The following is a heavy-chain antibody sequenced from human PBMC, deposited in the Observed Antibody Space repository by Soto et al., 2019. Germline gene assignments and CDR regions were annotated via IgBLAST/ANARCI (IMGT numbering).Heavy chain of an antibody. CDR1: GITFSSYW. J-gene: IGHJ4*02. CDR3: ATLQMTGPDY. V-gene: IGHV3-74*01. Sequence: PGGSLRLSCEASGITFSSYWMHWVRQAPGKGLVWVSRINDDGSGTSYGDSVKGRFTISRDNAKNTVYLQMNSLSAEDTAVYYCATLQMTGPDYWGQGTPVTGSS. CDR2: INDDGSGT.